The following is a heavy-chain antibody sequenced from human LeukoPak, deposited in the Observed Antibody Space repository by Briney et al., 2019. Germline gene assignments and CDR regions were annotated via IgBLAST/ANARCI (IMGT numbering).Heavy chain of an antibody. V-gene: IGHV1-18*01. J-gene: IGHJ6*02. Sequence: ASVKVSCKASGYTFTSYGISWVRQAPGQGLEWMGWISAYNGNTNYAQKLQGRVTMTTDTSASTPYMELRSLRSDDTAVYYCARDSYDFWSGYYAYYYYGMDVWGQGTTVTVSS. CDR3: ARDSYDFWSGYYAYYYYGMDV. CDR1: GYTFTSYG. D-gene: IGHD3-3*01. CDR2: ISAYNGNT.